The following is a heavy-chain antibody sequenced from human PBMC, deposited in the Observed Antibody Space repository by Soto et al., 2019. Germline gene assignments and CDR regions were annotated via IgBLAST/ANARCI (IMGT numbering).Heavy chain of an antibody. D-gene: IGHD3-22*01. CDR2: VGTGGTA. J-gene: IGHJ5*01. Sequence: GGSLRLSCAASGFTFSSYAMSWVRQAPGKGLEWVSAVGTGGTAYYADSVKNRLTITKDTSKNQVLLTMTNVDPADTATYYCAYRPGPYDNTWFESWGQGTLVTRLL. V-gene: IGHV3-23*01. CDR3: AYRPGPYDNTWFES. CDR1: GFTFSSYA.